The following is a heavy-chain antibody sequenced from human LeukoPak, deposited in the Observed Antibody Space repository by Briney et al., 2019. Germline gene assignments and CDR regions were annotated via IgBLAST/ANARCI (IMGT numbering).Heavy chain of an antibody. CDR3: AAPWDYYDSSGYHDAFDI. V-gene: IGHV1-46*01. Sequence: ASVKVSCKASGYTFSTYDIHWVRQAPGQGLEWMAIINPSVGGTSFAPQFQGRVTMTRDTSTSTVYMELSSLISEDTAVYYCAAPWDYYDSSGYHDAFDIWGQGTMVTVSS. J-gene: IGHJ3*02. CDR1: GYTFSTYD. D-gene: IGHD3-22*01. CDR2: INPSVGGT.